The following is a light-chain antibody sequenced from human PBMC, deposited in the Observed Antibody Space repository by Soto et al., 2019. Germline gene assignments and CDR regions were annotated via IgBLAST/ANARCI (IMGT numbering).Light chain of an antibody. J-gene: IGLJ3*02. CDR1: SSNIGAGYD. Sequence: QSVLTQPPSVSGAPGQRVTISCTGSSSNIGAGYDVHWYQQLPGTAPKLLIYGNSNRPSGVPDRFSGSKSGTSASLAITGLQAEDEAAYYCQYYDSSLSGWVFGGGTKLTGL. CDR2: GNS. V-gene: IGLV1-40*01. CDR3: QYYDSSLSGWV.